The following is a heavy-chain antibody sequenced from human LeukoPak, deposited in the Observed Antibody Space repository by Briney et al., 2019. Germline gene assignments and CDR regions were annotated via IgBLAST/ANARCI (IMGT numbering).Heavy chain of an antibody. CDR3: ARRALRYCSSTSCPAQYYGVDV. D-gene: IGHD2-2*01. Sequence: PGGSLRLSCAASGFTFSSYEMNWVRQAPGKGLEWVANIEEDGSEKYYVDSVKGRFTISRDNAKNSLYLQTNSLRAEDTAVYYCARRALRYCSSTSCPAQYYGVDVWGKGTTVTVSS. CDR1: GFTFSSYE. CDR2: IEEDGSEK. V-gene: IGHV3-7*03. J-gene: IGHJ6*04.